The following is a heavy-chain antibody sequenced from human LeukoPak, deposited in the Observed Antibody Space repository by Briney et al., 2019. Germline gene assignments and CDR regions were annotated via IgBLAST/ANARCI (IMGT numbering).Heavy chain of an antibody. CDR2: TSWNSGSI. V-gene: IGHV3-9*01. Sequence: QPGRSLRLSCAASGFTFDDYAMHWVRQAPGKGLEWVSGTSWNSGSIGYADSVKGRFIISRDNAKNSLYLQMNSLRAEDTALYYCAKDISHYGSGSTHFDYWGQGTLVTVSS. CDR3: AKDISHYGSGSTHFDY. CDR1: GFTFDDYA. J-gene: IGHJ4*02. D-gene: IGHD3-10*01.